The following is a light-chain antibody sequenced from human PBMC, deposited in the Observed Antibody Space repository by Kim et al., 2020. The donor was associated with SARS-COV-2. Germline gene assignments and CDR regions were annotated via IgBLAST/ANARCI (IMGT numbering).Light chain of an antibody. Sequence: EIVLTQSPGTLSLSPGDRATLSCRASQSVRSNYLAWYQQKPGQAPRLLIYGASSRATGIPDRFSGSGSGTDFTLTISRLEPEDFAVYYCQQYGSSPWWTFGQGTKVDIK. CDR2: GAS. V-gene: IGKV3-20*01. CDR3: QQYGSSPWWT. CDR1: QSVRSNY. J-gene: IGKJ1*01.